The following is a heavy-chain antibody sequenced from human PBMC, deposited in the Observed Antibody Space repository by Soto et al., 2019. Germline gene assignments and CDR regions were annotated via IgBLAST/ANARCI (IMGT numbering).Heavy chain of an antibody. CDR1: GYTFTSYG. Sequence: QVQLVQSGAEVKKPAASVKVSCKASGYTFTSYGISWVRQAPGQGLEWMGWISAYNGNTNYAQKLQGRVTMTTDTSTRTAYMELRSLRAGDTAVYYCARDSLEDILTGFYYFDYWGQGTLVTVSS. D-gene: IGHD3-9*01. V-gene: IGHV1-18*01. CDR3: ARDSLEDILTGFYYFDY. CDR2: ISAYNGNT. J-gene: IGHJ4*02.